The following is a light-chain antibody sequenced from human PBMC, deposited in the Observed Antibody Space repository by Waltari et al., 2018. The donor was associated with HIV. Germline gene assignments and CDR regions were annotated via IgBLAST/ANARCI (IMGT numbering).Light chain of an antibody. V-gene: IGLV1-51*01. CDR2: DNN. Sequence: QSVLTQPPSVSAAPGQKVTISCSGSSSNIGNNYVSWYQQLPGKAPKLLIYDNNKRPSGIPDRFSGSKSGTSATLGITGLQTGDEADYYCGTWDSSLSAVFGGGTKLTVL. CDR1: SSNIGNNY. J-gene: IGLJ3*02. CDR3: GTWDSSLSAV.